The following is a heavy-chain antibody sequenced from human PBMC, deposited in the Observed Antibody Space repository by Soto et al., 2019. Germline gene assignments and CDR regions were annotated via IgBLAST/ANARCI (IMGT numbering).Heavy chain of an antibody. CDR1: GGSISSYY. Sequence: QVQLQESGPGLVKPSETLSLTCTVSGGSISSYYWSWIRQPPGKGLEWIGYIYYSGSTNYNPSLKRRVTISVDTSKNQFSLKLSSVTAADTAVYYCARDLGITMVRGVADNWFDPWGQGTLVTVSS. CDR2: IYYSGST. V-gene: IGHV4-59*01. D-gene: IGHD3-10*01. CDR3: ARDLGITMVRGVADNWFDP. J-gene: IGHJ5*02.